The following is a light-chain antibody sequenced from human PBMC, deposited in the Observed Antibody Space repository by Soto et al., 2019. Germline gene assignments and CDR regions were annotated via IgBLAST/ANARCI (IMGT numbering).Light chain of an antibody. CDR3: QQYGSSQP. CDR1: QSVSSSY. CDR2: GAS. Sequence: EIVLTQSPGTLSLSPGERATLSCRASQSVSSSYLAWYQQKPGQAPRLLIYGASSRATGIPDRFSGSGSGTDFTLTISRLEPEDFAVYYCQQYGSSQPLGQGTKVNIK. J-gene: IGKJ1*01. V-gene: IGKV3-20*01.